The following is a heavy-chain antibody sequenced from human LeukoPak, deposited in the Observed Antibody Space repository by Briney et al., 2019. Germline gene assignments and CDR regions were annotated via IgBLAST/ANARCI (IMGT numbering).Heavy chain of an antibody. D-gene: IGHD4-11*01. V-gene: IGHV1-46*01. J-gene: IGHJ2*01. CDR3: ARGDSMGYFDL. Sequence: ASVKVSCKASGYTFTSYYMHWVRQAPGQGLEWMGLINPSDGSTIYAQKFQGRVTMTRDTSTSTVYMELSSLRSEDTAVYYCARGDSMGYFDLWGRGTLVTVSS. CDR1: GYTFTSYY. CDR2: INPSDGST.